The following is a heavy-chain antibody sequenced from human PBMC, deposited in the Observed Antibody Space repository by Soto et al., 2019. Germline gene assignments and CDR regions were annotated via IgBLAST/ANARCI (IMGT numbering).Heavy chain of an antibody. Sequence: ASVKVSCKASGYTFTSYDINWVRQATGQGLEWMGWMNPNSGNTGYAQKFQGRVTMTRNTCISTAYMELGSLRSEDTAVYYCARTGSRRWLGLGYYYYGMDVWGQGTTVTVSS. CDR2: MNPNSGNT. V-gene: IGHV1-8*01. CDR3: ARTGSRRWLGLGYYYYGMDV. CDR1: GYTFTSYD. D-gene: IGHD3-16*01. J-gene: IGHJ6*02.